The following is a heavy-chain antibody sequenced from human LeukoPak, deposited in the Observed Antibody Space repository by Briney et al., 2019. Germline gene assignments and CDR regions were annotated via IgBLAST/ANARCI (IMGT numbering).Heavy chain of an antibody. V-gene: IGHV4-39*01. CDR2: IYYSGST. J-gene: IGHJ4*02. Sequence: ASETLSLTCTVSGGSISSSSYYWGWIRQPPGKGLEWIGSIYYSGSTYYNPSLKSRVTISVDTSKNQFSLKLSSVTAADTAVYYCARGKLRGKLAGVPAYDYWGQGTLVTVSS. CDR1: GGSISSSSYY. D-gene: IGHD1-14*01. CDR3: ARGKLRGKLAGVPAYDY.